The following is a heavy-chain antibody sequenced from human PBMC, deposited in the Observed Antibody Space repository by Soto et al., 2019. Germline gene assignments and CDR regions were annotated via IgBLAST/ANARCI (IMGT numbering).Heavy chain of an antibody. V-gene: IGHV3-23*01. J-gene: IGHJ4*02. CDR2: ISASGTTP. CDR1: GFTFINYA. D-gene: IGHD6-6*01. Sequence: GGSLRLSCAASGFTFINYAMNWVRQAPGKGLEWVATISASGTTPYYADSARGRFTISKDNSKDTLYLQMDSLRAEDTALYFCAKEHSLAARSFYFASWGQGTQVTVSS. CDR3: AKEHSLAARSFYFAS.